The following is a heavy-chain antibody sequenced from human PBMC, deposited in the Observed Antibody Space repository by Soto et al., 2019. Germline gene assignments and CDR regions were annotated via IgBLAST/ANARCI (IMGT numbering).Heavy chain of an antibody. Sequence: EVQLVESGGGLVQPGGSLRLSCAASGFTFSSYWMSWVRQAPGKGLEWVANIKQDGSEKYYVDSEKGRFTISRDNAKNSLYLQMNSLRAEDTAVYYCAREKIAVAGTSYFDLWGRGTLVTVSS. V-gene: IGHV3-7*01. CDR3: AREKIAVAGTSYFDL. D-gene: IGHD6-19*01. J-gene: IGHJ2*01. CDR2: IKQDGSEK. CDR1: GFTFSSYW.